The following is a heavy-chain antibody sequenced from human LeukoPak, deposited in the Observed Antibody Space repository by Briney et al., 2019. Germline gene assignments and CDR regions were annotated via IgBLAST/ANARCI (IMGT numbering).Heavy chain of an antibody. D-gene: IGHD3-22*01. CDR3: AKDVGPYYYDISGYYSPGY. V-gene: IGHV3-74*01. CDR1: GFTFNSYW. Sequence: GGSLRLSCAASGFTFNSYWMHWVRQDPGKGPVWVSRIDSDGSSTAYADSVRGRFTISRDNAKNTLYLEINSLRAEDTAVYYCAKDVGPYYYDISGYYSPGYWGQGTLVTVSS. J-gene: IGHJ4*02. CDR2: IDSDGSST.